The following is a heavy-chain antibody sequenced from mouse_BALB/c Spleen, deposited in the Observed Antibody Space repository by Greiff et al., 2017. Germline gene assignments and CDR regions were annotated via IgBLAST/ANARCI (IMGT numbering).Heavy chain of an antibody. CDR2: IWAGGST. J-gene: IGHJ3*02. CDR1: GFSLTSYG. D-gene: IGHD1-2*01. Sequence: VKLMESGPGLVAPSQSLSITCTVSGFSLTSYGVHWVRQPPGKGLEWLGVIWAGGSTNYNSALMSRLSISKDNSKSQVFLKMNSRQTDDTAMYYCARDGAITTATWGQGTLVTVSA. CDR3: ARDGAITTAT. V-gene: IGHV2-9*02.